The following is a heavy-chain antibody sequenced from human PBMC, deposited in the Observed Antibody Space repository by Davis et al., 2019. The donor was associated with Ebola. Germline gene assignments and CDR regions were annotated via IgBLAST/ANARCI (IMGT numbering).Heavy chain of an antibody. CDR2: IYSGGST. CDR3: ARAQYSYGSERPYYYYGMDV. J-gene: IGHJ6*02. V-gene: IGHV3-53*05. CDR1: GFTVSSNY. D-gene: IGHD5-18*01. Sequence: PGGSLRLSCAASGFTVSSNYMSWVRQAPGKGLEWVSVIYSGGSTYYADSVKGRFTISRDNSKNTLYLQMNSLRAEDTAVYYCARAQYSYGSERPYYYYGMDVWGQGTTVTVSS.